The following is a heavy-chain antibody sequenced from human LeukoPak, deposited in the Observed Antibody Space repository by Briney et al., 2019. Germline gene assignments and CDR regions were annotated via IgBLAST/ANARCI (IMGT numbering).Heavy chain of an antibody. J-gene: IGHJ3*02. Sequence: SETLSLTCAVYGGSFSGYNWNWIRQPPGKGLEWVGEINHTGGTNYNPSLKSRVTISVLTSKNRFSLKLSSVTAADTAVYYCATLTGGDDAFDIWGQGTMVTVSS. V-gene: IGHV4-34*01. D-gene: IGHD4-23*01. CDR1: GGSFSGYN. CDR3: ATLTGGDDAFDI. CDR2: INHTGGT.